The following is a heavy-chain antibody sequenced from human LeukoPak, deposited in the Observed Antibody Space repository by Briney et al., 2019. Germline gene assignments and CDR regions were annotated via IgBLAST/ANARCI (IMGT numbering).Heavy chain of an antibody. D-gene: IGHD6-13*01. J-gene: IGHJ1*01. CDR3: AKGMAAAGFVVYFQL. CDR1: GFTFDDYA. CDR2: ISWNSGSI. V-gene: IGHV3-9*01. Sequence: TGGSLRLSCGASGFTFDDYAMHWVRQAPGKGLEWVSGISWNSGSIGYADSVKGRFTISRDNAKNSLYLQMNSLRAEDTALYYCAKGMAAAGFVVYFQLWGQGTLVTVSS.